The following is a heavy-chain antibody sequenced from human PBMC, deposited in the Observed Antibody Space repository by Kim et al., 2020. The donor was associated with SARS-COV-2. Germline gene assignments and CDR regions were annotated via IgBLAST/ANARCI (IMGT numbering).Heavy chain of an antibody. CDR3: ARDPVGDGYNFFDY. CDR1: GLTVTSNH. J-gene: IGHJ4*02. V-gene: IGHV3-53*01. D-gene: IGHD5-12*01. CDR2: IFRGGST. Sequence: GGSLRLSCAVSGLTVTSNHMTWIRQTPGRGLEWDSVIFRGGSTSYAASVQGRFTISRDYYKNILSLQMNSLRAEDTAIYYCARDPVGDGYNFFDYWGQGTLGTVSS.